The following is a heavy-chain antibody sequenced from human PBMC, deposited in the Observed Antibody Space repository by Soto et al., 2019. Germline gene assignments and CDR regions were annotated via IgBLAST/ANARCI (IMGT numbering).Heavy chain of an antibody. CDR2: ISSSGGTK. Sequence: QVQLVESGGGLVKPGGYLRLSCAASGFSFSDYYMTWIRQAPGKGLEWVSYISSSGGTKYHADSVKGRFTISRDNAKNSLYLQMNSLRAEDTAVYFCARGYSSSWTYNWFDPWGQGTLVTVYS. D-gene: IGHD6-13*01. CDR1: GFSFSDYY. CDR3: ARGYSSSWTYNWFDP. V-gene: IGHV3-11*01. J-gene: IGHJ5*02.